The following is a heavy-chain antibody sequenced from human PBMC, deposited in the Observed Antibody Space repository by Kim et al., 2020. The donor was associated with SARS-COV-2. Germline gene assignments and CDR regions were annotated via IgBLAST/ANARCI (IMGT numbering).Heavy chain of an antibody. J-gene: IGHJ4*02. V-gene: IGHV3-23*01. CDR3: AKDPVLGKLRLIPSIDY. D-gene: IGHD3-16*01. CDR1: GFTFSNYA. CDR2: ISASGGST. Sequence: GGSLRLSCAASGFTFSNYAMSWVRQAPGKGLEWVSAISASGGSTYYADSVKGRFTISRDKSKNTLYLQMNSLRAEDTAVYYCAKDPVLGKLRLIPSIDYWGQGTLVTVSS.